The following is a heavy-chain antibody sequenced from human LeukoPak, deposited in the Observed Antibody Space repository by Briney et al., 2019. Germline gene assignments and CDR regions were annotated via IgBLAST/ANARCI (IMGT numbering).Heavy chain of an antibody. D-gene: IGHD3-9*01. Sequence: ASVKVSCKASGYTFTSYGISWVRQAPGQGLEWMGWISAYNGNTNYAQKLQGRVTMTTDTSMSTAYMELRSLRSDDTAVYYCARSEYYDILTGYHKGAFDIWGQGTMVTVSS. CDR2: ISAYNGNT. V-gene: IGHV1-18*04. CDR3: ARSEYYDILTGYHKGAFDI. CDR1: GYTFTSYG. J-gene: IGHJ3*02.